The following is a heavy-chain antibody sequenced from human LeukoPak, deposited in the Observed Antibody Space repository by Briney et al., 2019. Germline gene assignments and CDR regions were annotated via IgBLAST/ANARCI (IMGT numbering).Heavy chain of an antibody. J-gene: IGHJ2*01. V-gene: IGHV1-2*06. CDR1: GYTFTGYY. CDR2: INPNSGGT. D-gene: IGHD6-13*01. Sequence: GSVKFSCKASGYTFTGYYMHWVRQAPGQGLEWMGRINPNSGGTNYAQKFQGRVTMTRDTSISTAYMELSRLRSDDTAVYYCARDGAAAGRLSWYFDLWGRGTLVTVSS. CDR3: ARDGAAAGRLSWYFDL.